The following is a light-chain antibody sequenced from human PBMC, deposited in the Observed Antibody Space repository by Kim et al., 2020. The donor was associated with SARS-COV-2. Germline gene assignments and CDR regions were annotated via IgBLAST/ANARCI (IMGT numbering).Light chain of an antibody. V-gene: IGLV3-21*04. Sequence: SYELTQPPSVSVAPGKAARITCGGNNIGSKSVHWCQQKPGQAPVLVIYSDSDRPSGIPERFSVSNSANTATLTISRVEAGDEADYYCQVWDSVSDHWVFGGGTQLSVL. J-gene: IGLJ3*02. CDR2: SDS. CDR1: NIGSKS. CDR3: QVWDSVSDHWV.